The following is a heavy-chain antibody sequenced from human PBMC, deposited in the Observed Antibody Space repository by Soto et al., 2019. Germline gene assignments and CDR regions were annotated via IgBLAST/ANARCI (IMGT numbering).Heavy chain of an antibody. CDR3: ARRCSGGSCYSSHDYYGLDV. CDR1: GYSFSNYW. V-gene: IGHV5-51*01. J-gene: IGHJ6*01. Sequence: GESLKISCKGSGYSFSNYWIVWVRQMPGKGLEWMGIIYPGDFDTRYSPSFQGQVTISADKSISTAYLQWSSLKASDTAMYYCARRCSGGSCYSSHDYYGLDVWGQGTTVTVSS. CDR2: IYPGDFDT. D-gene: IGHD2-15*01.